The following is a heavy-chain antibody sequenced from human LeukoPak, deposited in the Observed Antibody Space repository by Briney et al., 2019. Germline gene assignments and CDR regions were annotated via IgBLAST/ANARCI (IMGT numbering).Heavy chain of an antibody. Sequence: SETLSLTCAVYGGSFSGYYWSWIRQPPGKGLKWIGEINHSGSTNYNPSLKSRVTISVDTSRNQFSLKLSSVTAADTAVYYCARGKWELLGGAFDIWGQGTMVTVSS. CDR3: ARGKWELLGGAFDI. V-gene: IGHV4-34*01. CDR1: GGSFSGYY. J-gene: IGHJ3*02. CDR2: INHSGST. D-gene: IGHD1-26*01.